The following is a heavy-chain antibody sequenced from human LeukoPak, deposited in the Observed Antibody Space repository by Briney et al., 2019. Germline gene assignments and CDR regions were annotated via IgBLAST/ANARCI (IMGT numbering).Heavy chain of an antibody. D-gene: IGHD4-17*01. Sequence: GGSLRLSCAASGFTFSSYWMSWVRQAPGXXXXWVSAISGSGGSTYYADSVKGRFTISRDNSKNTLYLQMNSLRAEDTAVYYCAKDCTVTKCSDYWGQGTLVTVSS. CDR2: ISGSGGST. CDR1: GFTFSSYW. J-gene: IGHJ4*02. V-gene: IGHV3-23*01. CDR3: AKDCTVTKCSDY.